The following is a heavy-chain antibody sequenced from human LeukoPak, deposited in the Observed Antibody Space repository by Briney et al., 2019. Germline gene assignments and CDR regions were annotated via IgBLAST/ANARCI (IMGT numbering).Heavy chain of an antibody. Sequence: ASVKVSCKASGYTFTGYYMHWVRQAPGQGLEWMGWINPNSGGTNYAQKFQGRVTMTRDTSISTAYMELSRLRSDDTAVYYCAREAYSSSWYQRNWGQGTLVTVSS. CDR1: GYTFTGYY. V-gene: IGHV1-2*02. J-gene: IGHJ4*02. CDR2: INPNSGGT. CDR3: AREAYSSSWYQRN. D-gene: IGHD6-13*01.